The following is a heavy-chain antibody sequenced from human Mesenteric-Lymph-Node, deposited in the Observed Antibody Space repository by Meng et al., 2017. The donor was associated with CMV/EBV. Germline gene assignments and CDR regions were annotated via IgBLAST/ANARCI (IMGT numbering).Heavy chain of an antibody. CDR3: ARTKFSIYGMDV. CDR2: INSDGSSR. J-gene: IGHJ6*02. Sequence: GESLKISCAAPGFTFSSYWMHWVRQAPGKGLVWVSRINSDGSSRSYADSVKGRFTISRDNAKNTLFLQMNSLRAGDTAVYYCARTKFSIYGMDVWGQGTTVTVSS. CDR1: GFTFSSYW. V-gene: IGHV3-74*01.